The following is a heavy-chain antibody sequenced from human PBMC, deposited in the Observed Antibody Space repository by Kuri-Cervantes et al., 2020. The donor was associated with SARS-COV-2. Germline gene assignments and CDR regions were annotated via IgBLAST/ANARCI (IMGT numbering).Heavy chain of an antibody. Sequence: ASVKVSCKASGYTYTSYGISWVRQAPGQGLEWMGWISAYNGNTNYAQKLQGRVTMTRDTSISTAYMELGRLRSADTAVYYCARGSIFSDTGGWYFDYWGQGTLVTVSS. J-gene: IGHJ4*02. CDR3: ARGSIFSDTGGWYFDY. CDR1: GYTYTSYG. D-gene: IGHD3-10*01. V-gene: IGHV1-18*01. CDR2: ISAYNGNT.